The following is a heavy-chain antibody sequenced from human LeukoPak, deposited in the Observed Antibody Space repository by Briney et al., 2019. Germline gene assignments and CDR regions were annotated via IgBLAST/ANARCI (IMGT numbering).Heavy chain of an antibody. D-gene: IGHD2-2*01. CDR3: ARSHCSSTSCYENWFDP. CDR1: GYTFTSYA. J-gene: IGHJ5*02. CDR2: MNPNSGNT. Sequence: ASVKVSCKASGYTFTSYAMHWVRQAPGQRLEWMGWMNPNSGNTGYAQKFQGRVTITRNTSISTAYMELSSLRSEDTAVYYCARSHCSSTSCYENWFDPWGQGTLVTVSS. V-gene: IGHV1-8*03.